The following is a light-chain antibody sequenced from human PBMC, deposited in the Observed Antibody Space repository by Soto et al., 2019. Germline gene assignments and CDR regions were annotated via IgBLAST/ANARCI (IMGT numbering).Light chain of an antibody. CDR2: WAS. Sequence: DIVMTQSPDSLAVSLGERATINCKSSQNILYSSNNKNYLAWYQQKPGQAPKLLIYWASTRESGAPDRFSGSGSGTDFTLTISSLQAEDGAVYYCQQYYSSPYTFGQGTKLEIK. CDR1: QNILYSSNNKNY. V-gene: IGKV4-1*01. CDR3: QQYYSSPYT. J-gene: IGKJ2*01.